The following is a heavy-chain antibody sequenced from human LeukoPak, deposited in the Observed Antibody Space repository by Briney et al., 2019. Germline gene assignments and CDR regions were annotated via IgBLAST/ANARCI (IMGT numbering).Heavy chain of an antibody. CDR1: GGSIRSYY. J-gene: IGHJ4*02. Sequence: PSETLSLTCTVSGGSIRSYYWSWIRQPPGKGLEWIGYISYSGSTNYIPSLKSRVTISVDTSKNQFSLKLSSVTAADTAVYYCARQGYSSSWTRTYYFDYWGQGTLVTVSS. D-gene: IGHD6-13*01. CDR2: ISYSGST. CDR3: ARQGYSSSWTRTYYFDY. V-gene: IGHV4-59*08.